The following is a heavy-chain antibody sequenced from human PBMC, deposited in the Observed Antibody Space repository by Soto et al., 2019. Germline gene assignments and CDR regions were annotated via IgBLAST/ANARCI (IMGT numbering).Heavy chain of an antibody. CDR3: ASGAVAGTEDYYYYYGMDV. CDR2: ISYDGSNK. CDR1: GFTFSSYA. Sequence: SLRLSCAASGFTFSSYAMHWVRQAPGKGLEWVAVISYDGSNKYYADSVKGRFTISRDNSKNTLYLQMNSLRAEDTAVYYCASGAVAGTEDYYYYYGMDVWGQGTTVTVSS. D-gene: IGHD6-19*01. V-gene: IGHV3-30-3*01. J-gene: IGHJ6*02.